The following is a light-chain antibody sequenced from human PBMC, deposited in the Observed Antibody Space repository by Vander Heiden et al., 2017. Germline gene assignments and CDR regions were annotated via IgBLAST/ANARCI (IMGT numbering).Light chain of an antibody. CDR3: QQYGSSTWT. Sequence: EIVLTQSPGTLSLSPGERGTLSCRASQSVSSSYLAWYQQKPGQAPRLLIYGASSRATGIPDRFSGSGSGTDFTLTISRLEPEGFAVYYCQQYGSSTWTFGQGTKVEIK. J-gene: IGKJ1*01. V-gene: IGKV3-20*01. CDR1: QSVSSSY. CDR2: GAS.